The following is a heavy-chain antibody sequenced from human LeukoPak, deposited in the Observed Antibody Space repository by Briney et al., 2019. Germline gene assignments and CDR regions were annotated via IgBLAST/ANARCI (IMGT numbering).Heavy chain of an antibody. CDR3: ASEFYGAQGWVDY. Sequence: GGSLRLSCAASGFTFSGYSMNWVRQAPGKGLEWVSYISSSSSTIYYADSVKGRFTISRDNAKNSLYLQMNCLRDEDTAVYYCASEFYGAQGWVDYWGQGTLVTVSS. CDR1: GFTFSGYS. V-gene: IGHV3-48*02. J-gene: IGHJ4*02. D-gene: IGHD4-17*01. CDR2: ISSSSSTI.